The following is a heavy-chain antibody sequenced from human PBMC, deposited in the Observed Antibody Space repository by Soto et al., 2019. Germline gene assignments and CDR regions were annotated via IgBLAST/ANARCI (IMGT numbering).Heavy chain of an antibody. CDR2: ISYDGSNK. J-gene: IGHJ6*02. CDR3: AKDAIQNHYYYGMDV. CDR1: GFTFSSYG. D-gene: IGHD5-18*01. V-gene: IGHV3-30*18. Sequence: PGGSLRLSCAASGFTFSSYGMHWVRQAPGKGLEWVAVISYDGSNKYYADSVKGRFTISRDNSKNTLYLQMNSLRAEDTAVYYCAKDAIQNHYYYGMDVWGQGTTVTVSS.